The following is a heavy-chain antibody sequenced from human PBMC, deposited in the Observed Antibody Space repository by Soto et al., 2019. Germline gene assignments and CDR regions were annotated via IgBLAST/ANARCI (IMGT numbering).Heavy chain of an antibody. Sequence: TSETLSLTCAVSGGSFSGYIWSWIRQSPGKGLQWIGQINHSGSANYNPSLKSRVTISVDTSKNQFSLKLSSVTAADTAVYYCARVSGIYYYGMDVWGQGTTVTVSS. V-gene: IGHV4-34*01. CDR3: ARVSGIYYYGMDV. J-gene: IGHJ6*02. CDR2: INHSGSA. CDR1: GGSFSGYI. D-gene: IGHD3-10*01.